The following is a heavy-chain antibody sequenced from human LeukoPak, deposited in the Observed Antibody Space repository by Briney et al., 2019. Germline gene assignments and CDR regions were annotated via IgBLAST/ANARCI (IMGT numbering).Heavy chain of an antibody. CDR3: AVSQRD. CDR2: IFDSGST. Sequence: SETLSLTCAVSGGSISSGGYSWSWIRQPPGKGLEWIGYIFDSGSTYYSPSLKSRVTISVERSRNRFSLQLSSVTAADTAVYYCAVSQRDWGQGTLVTVSS. D-gene: IGHD2-21*01. J-gene: IGHJ4*02. CDR1: GGSISSGGYS. V-gene: IGHV4-30-2*01.